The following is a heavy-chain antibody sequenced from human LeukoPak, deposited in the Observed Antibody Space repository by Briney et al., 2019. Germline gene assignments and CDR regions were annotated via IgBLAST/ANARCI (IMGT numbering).Heavy chain of an antibody. V-gene: IGHV3-23*01. CDR1: GFTFSSYA. D-gene: IGHD3-10*01. CDR3: AKSDSWFGELLFSAFDI. Sequence: GGSLRLSCAASGFTFSSYAMSWVRQAPGKGLEWVSAISGSGGSTYYADSVKGRFTISRDNSKNTLYLQMNSLRAGDTAVYYCAKSDSWFGELLFSAFDIWGQGTMVTVSS. J-gene: IGHJ3*02. CDR2: ISGSGGST.